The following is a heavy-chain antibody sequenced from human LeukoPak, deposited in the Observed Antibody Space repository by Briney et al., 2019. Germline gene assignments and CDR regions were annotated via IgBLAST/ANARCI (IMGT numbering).Heavy chain of an antibody. Sequence: GGSLRLSCAASGFTFSSYEMNWVRQAPGKGLEWVSYISSSGSTIYYADSVKGRFTISRDNAKNSLYLQMNSLRAEDTAVYYFAREKVAGTFYYYYGMDVWGQGTTVTVSS. V-gene: IGHV3-48*03. CDR2: ISSSGSTI. D-gene: IGHD6-19*01. CDR1: GFTFSSYE. J-gene: IGHJ6*02. CDR3: AREKVAGTFYYYYGMDV.